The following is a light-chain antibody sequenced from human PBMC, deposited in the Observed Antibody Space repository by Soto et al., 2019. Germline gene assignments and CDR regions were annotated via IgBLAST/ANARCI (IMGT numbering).Light chain of an antibody. CDR1: QSNSDW. CDR2: DVS. J-gene: IGKJ1*01. CDR3: QQCSSYCGT. Sequence: DIQMTQSPSTLSASVGDRVTITCRASQSNSDWLAWYQQKPGRAPELLIYDVSIFQSGVPSRFSGSGSGTEFTLSISSLQPDGFATCYCQQCSSYCGTFGQGTKVEI. V-gene: IGKV1-5*01.